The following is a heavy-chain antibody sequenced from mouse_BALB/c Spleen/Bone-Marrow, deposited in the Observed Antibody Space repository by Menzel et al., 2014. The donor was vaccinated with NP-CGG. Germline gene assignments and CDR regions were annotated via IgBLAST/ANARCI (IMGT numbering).Heavy chain of an antibody. J-gene: IGHJ1*01. CDR2: SRNKANDYTT. D-gene: IGHD1-1*01. V-gene: IGHV7-1*02. Sequence: EVHLVESGGGLVQPGGSLRLSCATSGFTFSDFYMGWVRQPPGKRLEWIAASRNKANDYTTEYSASVKGRFIVSRDTSQSILYLQMNALRAEDTAIYYCARDYYGSSYWYFDVWGAGTTVTVSS. CDR3: ARDYYGSSYWYFDV. CDR1: GFTFSDFY.